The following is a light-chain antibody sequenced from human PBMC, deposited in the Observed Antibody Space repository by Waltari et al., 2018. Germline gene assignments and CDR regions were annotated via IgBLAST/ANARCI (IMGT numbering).Light chain of an antibody. Sequence: QSALTPPASASGSPGPAITIPCTGTRSAVGRYRNVSRYQLLPATALNLMMYEVEQRPAGVSDRFSGSNSCNTASLTISGLQTEDEADYYCCSYAGSRSVFGSGTKVTVL. V-gene: IGLV2-23*02. CDR1: RSAVGRYRN. CDR3: CSYAGSRSV. CDR2: EVE. J-gene: IGLJ1*01.